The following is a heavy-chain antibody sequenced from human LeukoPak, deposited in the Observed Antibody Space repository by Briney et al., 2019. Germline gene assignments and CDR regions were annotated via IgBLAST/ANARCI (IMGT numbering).Heavy chain of an antibody. CDR2: IWYDGSNK. CDR1: GFTFSSYA. J-gene: IGHJ4*02. V-gene: IGHV3-33*08. CDR3: ASGDYVWGSYRDYFDY. Sequence: PGRSLRLSCAASGFTFSSYAMHWVRQAPGKGLEWVAVIWYDGSNKYYADSVKGRFTISRDNSKNTLYLQMNSLRAEDTAVYYCASGDYVWGSYRDYFDYWGQGTLVTVSS. D-gene: IGHD3-16*02.